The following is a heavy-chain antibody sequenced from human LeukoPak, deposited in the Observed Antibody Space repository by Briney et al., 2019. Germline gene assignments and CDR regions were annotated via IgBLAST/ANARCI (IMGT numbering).Heavy chain of an antibody. CDR1: GFTFSSYS. Sequence: GGSLRLSCAASGFTFSSYSMNWVRQAPGKGLEWVSFISSSSSYIYYADSVKGRFTISRDNAKNSLYPQMNSLRAEDTAVYYCARVGTFRTYYYDSSGRDAFDIWGQGTMVTVSS. CDR2: ISSSSSYI. V-gene: IGHV3-21*01. CDR3: ARVGTFRTYYYDSSGRDAFDI. D-gene: IGHD3-22*01. J-gene: IGHJ3*02.